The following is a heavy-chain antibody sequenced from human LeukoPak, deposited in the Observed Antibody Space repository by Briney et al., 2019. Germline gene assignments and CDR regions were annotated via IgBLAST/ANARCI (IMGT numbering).Heavy chain of an antibody. Sequence: GGSLRLSCAASGFTFSSYSMNWVRQAPGKGLEWVSYISSSSSTIYYADSVKGRFTISRDNAKSSLYLQMNSLRAEDTAVYYCARDRKDDSSGYSDYWGQGTLVTVSS. V-gene: IGHV3-48*01. D-gene: IGHD3-22*01. J-gene: IGHJ4*02. CDR3: ARDRKDDSSGYSDY. CDR1: GFTFSSYS. CDR2: ISSSSSTI.